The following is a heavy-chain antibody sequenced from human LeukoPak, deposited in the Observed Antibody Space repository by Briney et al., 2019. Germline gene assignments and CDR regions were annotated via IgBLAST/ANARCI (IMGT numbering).Heavy chain of an antibody. CDR3: AKVLRVTHYYYYYGMDV. J-gene: IGHJ6*02. CDR1: GFTFSSYG. D-gene: IGHD5-18*01. V-gene: IGHV3-30*18. Sequence: GGSLRLSCAASGFTFSSYGMHWVRQAPGKGLEWVAVISYDGSNKYYADSVKGRFTISRDNSKNTLYLQMNSLRAEDTAVYYCAKVLRVTHYYYYYGMDVWGQGTTVTVSS. CDR2: ISYDGSNK.